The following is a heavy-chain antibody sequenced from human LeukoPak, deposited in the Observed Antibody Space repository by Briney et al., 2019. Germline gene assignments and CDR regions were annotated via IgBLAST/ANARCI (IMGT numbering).Heavy chain of an antibody. J-gene: IGHJ4*02. Sequence: GGSLRLSCAASGFTFSSYAMSWVRQAPGKGLEWVSAISGSGGSTYYADSVKGRFTTSRDNSKNTLYLQMNSLRAEDTAVYYCAKQRNGYCSSTSCYANYFDYWGQGTLVTVSS. CDR2: ISGSGGST. CDR3: AKQRNGYCSSTSCYANYFDY. D-gene: IGHD2-2*03. CDR1: GFTFSSYA. V-gene: IGHV3-23*01.